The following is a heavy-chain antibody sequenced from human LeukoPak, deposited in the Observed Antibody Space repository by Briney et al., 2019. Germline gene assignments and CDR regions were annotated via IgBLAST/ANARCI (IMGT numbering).Heavy chain of an antibody. CDR2: INQDGSEK. V-gene: IGHV3-7*01. CDR3: ARRSVTAISSYFDY. Sequence: GGSLRLSCAASGFTFSSYWMSWVRQAPGKGLEWVAHINQDGSEKYYVDSVKGRFTISRDNAKNSLYLQMNSLSAEDTAVYYCARRSVTAISSYFDYWGQGTLVTVSS. J-gene: IGHJ4*02. D-gene: IGHD2-21*02. CDR1: GFTFSSYW.